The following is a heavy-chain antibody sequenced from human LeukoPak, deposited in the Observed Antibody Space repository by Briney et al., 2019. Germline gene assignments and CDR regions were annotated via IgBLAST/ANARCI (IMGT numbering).Heavy chain of an antibody. CDR3: ARDKWELLGYYGMDV. Sequence: PGGSLRLSCAASGLTVSSNYMSWVRQAPGKGLEWVSVIYSGGSTYYADPVKGRFTISRDNSKNTLYLQMNSLRAEDTAVYYCARDKWELLGYYGMDVWGQGTTVTVSS. D-gene: IGHD1-26*01. J-gene: IGHJ6*02. V-gene: IGHV3-53*01. CDR1: GLTVSSNY. CDR2: IYSGGST.